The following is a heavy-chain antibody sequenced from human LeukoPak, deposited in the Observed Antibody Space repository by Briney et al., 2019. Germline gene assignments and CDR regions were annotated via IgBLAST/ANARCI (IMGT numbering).Heavy chain of an antibody. J-gene: IGHJ4*02. CDR1: GLTFSSYW. CDR3: AREDQGFWRDFDL. Sequence: GGSLRLSCAASGLTFSSYWMSWVRQAPGKGLEWVADINQYGSEEYYVDSVKGRFTISRDNAKNSVYLEMNSLGAEDTAVYYCAREDQGFWRDFDLWGQGTLVTVSS. V-gene: IGHV3-7*01. CDR2: INQYGSEE. D-gene: IGHD3-3*01.